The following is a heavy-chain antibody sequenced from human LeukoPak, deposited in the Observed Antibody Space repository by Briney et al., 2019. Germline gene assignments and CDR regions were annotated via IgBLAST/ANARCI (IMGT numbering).Heavy chain of an antibody. V-gene: IGHV3-23*01. Sequence: GGSLRLSCAASGFTFNSYIMNWVRQAPGKGLEWVSSISGFGGSTYYADSVKGRFTISRDNSKNTLYLQMNSLRAEDTAVYYCARDSDGRLDYWGQGTLVTVSS. CDR2: ISGFGGST. CDR1: GFTFNSYI. CDR3: ARDSDGRLDY. D-gene: IGHD1-26*01. J-gene: IGHJ4*02.